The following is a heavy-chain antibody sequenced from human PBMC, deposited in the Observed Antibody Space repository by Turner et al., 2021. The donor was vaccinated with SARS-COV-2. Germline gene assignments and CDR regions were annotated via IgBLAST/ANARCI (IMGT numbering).Heavy chain of an antibody. CDR1: GGSIGSGGHY. J-gene: IGHJ3*02. CDR2: MYYSGST. D-gene: IGHD2-15*01. V-gene: IGHV4-31*03. Sequence: QVQLPESGPGLVKPSQTLSLPCTVSGGSIGSGGHYWIWIRQHPGKGLELIGYMYYSGSTYYNPSLKSRVTISEDTSQNQFSLKLSSVTAADTAVYYCARAVVSATLHDAFDMWGQGTVVTVSS. CDR3: ARAVVSATLHDAFDM.